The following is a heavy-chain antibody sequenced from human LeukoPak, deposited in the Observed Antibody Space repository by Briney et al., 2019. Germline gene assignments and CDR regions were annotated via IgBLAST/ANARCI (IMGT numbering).Heavy chain of an antibody. CDR1: GFTFNSYA. CDR2: IGGGGGST. J-gene: IGHJ4*02. V-gene: IGHV3-23*01. D-gene: IGHD3-10*01. CDR3: AKDLGVNGDYFDY. Sequence: GGSLRLSCXASGFTFNSYAMSWVRQAPGKGLEWVSAIGGGGGSTYYADSVKGRFTISRDNSKNTLYLQMNSLRAEDTAVYSCAKDLGVNGDYFDYWGQGTLVTVSS.